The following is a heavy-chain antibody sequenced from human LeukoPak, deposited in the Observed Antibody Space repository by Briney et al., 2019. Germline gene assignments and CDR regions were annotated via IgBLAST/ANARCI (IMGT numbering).Heavy chain of an antibody. D-gene: IGHD2-15*01. CDR1: GGSFSDYY. J-gene: IGHJ4*02. Sequence: SETLSLTCAVYGGSFSDYYWGWIRQPPGKGLEWIGTIYYSGSTYYNPSLKSRVTISVDTSKNQFSLNLRSVTAADTAVYYCARQKEYCSGGSCFPPDYWGQGSLVTVSS. V-gene: IGHV4-39*01. CDR2: IYYSGST. CDR3: ARQKEYCSGGSCFPPDY.